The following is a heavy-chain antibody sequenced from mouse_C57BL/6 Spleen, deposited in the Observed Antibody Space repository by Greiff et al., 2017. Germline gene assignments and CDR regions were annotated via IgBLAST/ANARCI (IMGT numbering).Heavy chain of an antibody. Sequence: EVKVVESGGGLVKPGGSLKLSCAASGFTFSSYAMSWVRQTPEKRLEWVATISDGGSYTYYPDNVKGRFTISRDNAKNNLYLQMSHLKSEDTAMYYCARDESLYGSSYKYFDVWGTGTTVTVSS. CDR1: GFTFSSYA. V-gene: IGHV5-4*01. CDR3: ARDESLYGSSYKYFDV. J-gene: IGHJ1*03. CDR2: ISDGGSYT. D-gene: IGHD1-1*01.